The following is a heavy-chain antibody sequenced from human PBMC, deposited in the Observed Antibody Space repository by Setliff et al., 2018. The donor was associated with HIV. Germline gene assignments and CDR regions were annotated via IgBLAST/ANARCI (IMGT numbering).Heavy chain of an antibody. CDR2: IYHTGST. CDR1: GGSISSFNW. V-gene: IGHV4-4*02. D-gene: IGHD3-10*01. Sequence: SETLSLTCDVSGGSISSFNWWSWVRQSPGKGLEWIGEIYHTGSTYFSPSLKSRITISVDTSKNQFSLNLRSVTAADTAVYYCVREGVRRGLGSGSFRYRAYYFDQWGQGTLVTVSS. J-gene: IGHJ4*02. CDR3: VREGVRRGLGSGSFRYRAYYFDQ.